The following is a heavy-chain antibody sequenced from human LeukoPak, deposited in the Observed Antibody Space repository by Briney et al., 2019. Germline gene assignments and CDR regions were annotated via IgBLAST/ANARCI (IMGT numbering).Heavy chain of an antibody. CDR2: ISGSGGSS. CDR3: ARESTRERPGC. Sequence: GGSLRLSCAASGFTFSSYAMGWVRQAPGKGLEWVSAISGSGGSSYYADSVKGRFTISRDNSKNTLYLQMNSLRAEDTAVYYCARESTRERPGCWGQGTLVTVSS. V-gene: IGHV3-23*01. D-gene: IGHD5/OR15-5a*01. J-gene: IGHJ4*02. CDR1: GFTFSSYA.